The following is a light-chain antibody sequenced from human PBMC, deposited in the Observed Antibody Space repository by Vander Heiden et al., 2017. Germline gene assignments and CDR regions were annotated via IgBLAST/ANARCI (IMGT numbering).Light chain of an antibody. Sequence: QSVLTQPPSVSGAPAQRVTISCTGSSSNIGAGYDVHWYQQLPGTAPKLLIYGNSNRPSGVPDRFSGSKSGTSASLAITGLQAEDEADYYCQSYDSSLSGSNVVFGGGTKLTVL. CDR2: GNS. CDR3: QSYDSSLSGSNVV. CDR1: SSNIGAGYD. V-gene: IGLV1-40*01. J-gene: IGLJ2*01.